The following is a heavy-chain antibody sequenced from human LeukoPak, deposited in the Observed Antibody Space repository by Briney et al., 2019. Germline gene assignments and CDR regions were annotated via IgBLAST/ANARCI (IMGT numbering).Heavy chain of an antibody. D-gene: IGHD1-26*01. Sequence: PSETLSLTCTVSGGSVSSSRYYWGWIRQPPGRGLEWIGSIYYSGGTYYNPSLKSRVTISVDTSKNQFTLRLSSVTAADTAVYYCARNNNFVGTTNNDAFDIWGQGTMVTVS. J-gene: IGHJ3*02. CDR2: IYYSGGT. V-gene: IGHV4-39*06. CDR3: ARNNNFVGTTNNDAFDI. CDR1: GGSVSSSRYY.